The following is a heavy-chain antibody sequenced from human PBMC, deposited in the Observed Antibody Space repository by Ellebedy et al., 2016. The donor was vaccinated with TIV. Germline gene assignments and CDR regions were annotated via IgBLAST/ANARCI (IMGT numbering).Heavy chain of an antibody. J-gene: IGHJ6*02. V-gene: IGHV3-7*04. CDR2: IKQDGSEK. CDR1: GFTFSSYS. CDR3: ARGMDV. Sequence: GGSLRLSXAASGFTFSSYSMNWVRQAPGKGLEWVANIKQDGSEKYYVDSVKGRFTISRDNAKNSLYLQMNSLRVEDTAVYYCARGMDVWGQGTTVTVSS.